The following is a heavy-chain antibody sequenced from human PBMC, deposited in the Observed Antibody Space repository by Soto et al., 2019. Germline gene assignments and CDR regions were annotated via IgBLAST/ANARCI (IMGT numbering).Heavy chain of an antibody. D-gene: IGHD6-6*01. CDR1: GFTFSGSA. V-gene: IGHV3-73*01. J-gene: IGHJ6*03. CDR3: TYDEYSSSSQNYYYYYMDV. CDR2: IRSKANSYAT. Sequence: GGSLRLSCAASGFTFSGSAMHWVRQASGKGLEWVGRIRSKANSYATAYAASVKGRFTISRDDSKNTAYLQMNSLKTEDTAVYYCTYDEYSSSSQNYYYYYMDVWGKGTTVTVSS.